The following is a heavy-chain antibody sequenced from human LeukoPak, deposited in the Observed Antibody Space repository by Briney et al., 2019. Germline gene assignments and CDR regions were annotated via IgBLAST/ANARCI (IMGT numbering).Heavy chain of an antibody. V-gene: IGHV3-33*06. CDR1: GFTFSSNG. J-gene: IGHJ4*02. D-gene: IGHD2-15*01. CDR2: IWYDGSNK. Sequence: PEGSLRLSCAASGFTFSSNGMHWVRQAPGKGLEWVAVIWYDGSNKYYADSVKGRFTISRDNSKNTLYLQMNSLRAEDTAVYYCVKDSVAATHLDHWGQGTLVTVSS. CDR3: VKDSVAATHLDH.